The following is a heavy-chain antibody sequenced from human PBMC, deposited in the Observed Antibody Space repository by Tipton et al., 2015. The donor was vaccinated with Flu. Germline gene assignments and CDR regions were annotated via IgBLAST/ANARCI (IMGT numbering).Heavy chain of an antibody. D-gene: IGHD6-13*01. Sequence: SLRLSCAASGFTFDDYAMHWVRQAPGKGLEWVSGISWNSGSIGYADSVKGRFTISRDNAKNSLYLQMNSLRAEDTALYYCAKDIGYSSSGYFDFWGQGTLVTVSS. V-gene: IGHV3-9*01. J-gene: IGHJ4*02. CDR2: ISWNSGSI. CDR3: AKDIGYSSSGYFDF. CDR1: GFTFDDYA.